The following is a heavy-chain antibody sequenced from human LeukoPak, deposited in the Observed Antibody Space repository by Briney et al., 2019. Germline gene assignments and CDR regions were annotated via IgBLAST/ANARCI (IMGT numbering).Heavy chain of an antibody. CDR1: GGSFSGYY. CDR3: ARDLGDNSLIYFDY. CDR2: INHSGST. J-gene: IGHJ4*02. D-gene: IGHD3-16*01. V-gene: IGHV4-34*01. Sequence: SETLSLTCAVYGGSFSGYYWSWIRQPPGKGLEWIGEINHSGSTNYNPSLKSRVTISLDTSKNQFSLKLSSVTAADTAMYYCARDLGDNSLIYFDYWGQGTLVTVSS.